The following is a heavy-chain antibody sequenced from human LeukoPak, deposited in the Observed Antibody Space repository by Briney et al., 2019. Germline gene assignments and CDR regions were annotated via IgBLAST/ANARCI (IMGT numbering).Heavy chain of an antibody. V-gene: IGHV1-69*04. CDR3: ARDQDGIVVVPAARSPYYYGMDV. Sequence: ASVKVSCKASGGTFSSYAISWVRQAPGQGLEWMGRIIPILGVANYAQKFQGRVTITADKSTSTAYMELSSLRTEDTAVYYCARDQDGIVVVPAARSPYYYGMDVWGQGTTVTVSS. CDR2: IIPILGVA. CDR1: GGTFSSYA. J-gene: IGHJ6*02. D-gene: IGHD2-2*01.